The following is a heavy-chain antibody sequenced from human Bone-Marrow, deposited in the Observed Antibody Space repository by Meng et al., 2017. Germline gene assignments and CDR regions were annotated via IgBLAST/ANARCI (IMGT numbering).Heavy chain of an antibody. CDR2: MNPNSGNT. D-gene: IGHD6-13*01. CDR1: GYTFTSYD. CDR3: ATDNGIAAATKGFYYNMDV. Sequence: ASVKVSCKASGYTFTSYDINWVRQATGQGLEWMGWMNPNSGNTGYAQKFQGRVTITRNTSISTAYMELSSLRSEDTAVYYCATDNGIAAATKGFYYNMDVWGQGTTVTVSS. J-gene: IGHJ6*02. V-gene: IGHV1-8*03.